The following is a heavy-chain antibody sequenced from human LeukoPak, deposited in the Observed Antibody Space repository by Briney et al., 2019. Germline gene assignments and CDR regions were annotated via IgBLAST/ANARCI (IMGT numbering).Heavy chain of an antibody. Sequence: SQTLSLTCAISGDTVSSNSAAWNWIRQSPSRGLEWLGRTYYRSKWLHEYALSVESRISINPDTSKNQFSLQLNSVTPEDTAVYYCARNLSPDFDYWGQGTLVTVSP. V-gene: IGHV6-1*01. D-gene: IGHD1-14*01. J-gene: IGHJ4*02. CDR1: GDTVSSNSAA. CDR2: TYYRSKWLH. CDR3: ARNLSPDFDY.